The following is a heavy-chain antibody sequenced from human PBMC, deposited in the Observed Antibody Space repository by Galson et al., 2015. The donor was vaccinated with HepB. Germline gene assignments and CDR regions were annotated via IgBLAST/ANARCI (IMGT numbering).Heavy chain of an antibody. CDR3: ARVIGSCSSTSCPHYYYYGMDV. CDR1: GFTFSSYA. J-gene: IGHJ6*02. V-gene: IGHV3-30*04. CDR2: ISYDGSNK. Sequence: SLRLSCAASGFTFSSYAMHWVRQAPGKGLEWVAVISYDGSNKYYADSVKGRFTISRDNSKNTLYLQMNSLRAEDTAVYYCARVIGSCSSTSCPHYYYYGMDVWGQGTTVTVSS. D-gene: IGHD2-2*01.